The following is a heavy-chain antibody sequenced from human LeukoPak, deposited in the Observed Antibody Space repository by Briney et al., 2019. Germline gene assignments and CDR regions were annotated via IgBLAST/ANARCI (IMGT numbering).Heavy chain of an antibody. CDR3: AEDDPDHYDFWSGYYYGMDV. CDR1: GFTFSSYG. Sequence: PGGSLRLSCAASGFTFSSYGMHWVRQAPGKGLEWVAVISYDGSNKYYADSVKGRFTISRDNSKNTLYLQMNSLRAEDTAVYYCAEDDPDHYDFWSGYYYGMDVWGQGTTVTVSS. D-gene: IGHD3-3*01. J-gene: IGHJ6*02. CDR2: ISYDGSNK. V-gene: IGHV3-30*18.